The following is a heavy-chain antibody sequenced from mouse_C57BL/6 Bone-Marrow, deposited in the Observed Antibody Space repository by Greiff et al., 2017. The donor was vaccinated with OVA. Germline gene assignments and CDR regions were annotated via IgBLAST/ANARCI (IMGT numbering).Heavy chain of an antibody. J-gene: IGHJ4*01. CDR2: IYLGNGYT. V-gene: IGHV1-58*01. Sequence: EVQLQQSGAELVRPGSSVTMSCKTSGYTFTSYGINWVKQRPGQGLEWIGYIYLGNGYTAYNEKFKGKATLTSDTSSSTAYMQLSSLTSEDSAIYFCANDYSKGSYYAMDYWGQGTSVTVSS. CDR1: GYTFTSYG. CDR3: ANDYSKGSYYAMDY. D-gene: IGHD2-5*01.